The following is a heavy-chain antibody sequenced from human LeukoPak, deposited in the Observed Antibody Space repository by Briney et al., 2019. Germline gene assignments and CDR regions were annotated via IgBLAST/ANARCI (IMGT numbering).Heavy chain of an antibody. CDR1: GFTFDGFA. Sequence: PGGSLRLSCAASGFTFDGFAMHWVQQVPGKGLEWVAGISWNSNSIGYAESVKGRFNISRDNAKNSLYLQMNSLRADDMALYYCTKGFRSYYSDSSCYLDYWGQGALVTVSS. CDR3: TKGFRSYYSDSSCYLDY. CDR2: ISWNSNSI. V-gene: IGHV3-9*03. D-gene: IGHD3-22*01. J-gene: IGHJ4*02.